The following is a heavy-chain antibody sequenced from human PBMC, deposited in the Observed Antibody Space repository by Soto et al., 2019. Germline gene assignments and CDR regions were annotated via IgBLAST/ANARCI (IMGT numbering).Heavy chain of an antibody. J-gene: IGHJ4*02. Sequence: GGSLRLSCAASGFTFGSYAMTWVRQAPGKGLEWVSTISGSGGGTFYANSVKGRFTISRDNSKNTLYLQMNSLRAEDTAVYYCAKATTVTNYYYFDYWGQGTLVTVSS. D-gene: IGHD4-17*01. CDR2: ISGSGGGT. V-gene: IGHV3-23*01. CDR1: GFTFGSYA. CDR3: AKATTVTNYYYFDY.